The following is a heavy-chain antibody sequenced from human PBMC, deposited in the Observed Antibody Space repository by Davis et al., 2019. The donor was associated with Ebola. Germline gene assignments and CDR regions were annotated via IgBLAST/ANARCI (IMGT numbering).Heavy chain of an antibody. V-gene: IGHV4-59*01. CDR3: ARDHRARAITMVRGVLESSYYYYGMDV. J-gene: IGHJ6*02. D-gene: IGHD3-10*01. CDR1: GGSFSSYY. CDR2: IYYSGST. Sequence: MPGGSLRLSCAVYGGSFSSYYWGWIRQPPGKGLEWIGSIYYSGSTNYNPSLKSRVTISVDTSKNQFSLKLSSVTAADTAVYYCARDHRARAITMVRGVLESSYYYYGMDVWGQGTTVTVSS.